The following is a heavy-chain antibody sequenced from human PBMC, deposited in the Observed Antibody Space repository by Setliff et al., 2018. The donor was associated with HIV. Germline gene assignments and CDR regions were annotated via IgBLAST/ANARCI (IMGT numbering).Heavy chain of an antibody. CDR3: VRRRTGPGGVFDY. CDR2: ISYNGIT. CDR1: GGSMRNYY. D-gene: IGHD3-3*01. J-gene: IGHJ4*02. V-gene: IGHV4-59*08. Sequence: SETLSLTCSVSGGSMRNYYWSWIRQPPRKGLEWVGYISYNGITTYNPSLKSRVTISVDTSKNQFSLKLTSVTAADTAVYYCVRRRTGPGGVFDYWGQGTLVTVSS.